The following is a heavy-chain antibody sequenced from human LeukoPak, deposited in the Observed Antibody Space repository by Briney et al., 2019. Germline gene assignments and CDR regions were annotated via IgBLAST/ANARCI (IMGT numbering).Heavy chain of an antibody. Sequence: GGSLRLSCAASGFTFSSYSMNWVRQAPGKGLEWVSSISSSSSYIYYADSVKGRFTISRDNAKNSLYLQMNSLRAEDTAVYYCARVSYGSGSPGVWGKGTTVTISS. D-gene: IGHD3-10*01. CDR1: GFTFSSYS. CDR3: ARVSYGSGSPGV. CDR2: ISSSSSYI. V-gene: IGHV3-21*01. J-gene: IGHJ6*04.